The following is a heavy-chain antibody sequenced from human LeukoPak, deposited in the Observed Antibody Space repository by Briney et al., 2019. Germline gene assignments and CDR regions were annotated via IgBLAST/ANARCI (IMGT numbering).Heavy chain of an antibody. D-gene: IGHD3-3*01. Sequence: ASVKVSCKASGYTFTGYYMHWVRQAPGQGLEWMGWINPNSGGTNYAQKFQGRVTMARDTSISTAYMELSRLRSDDTAVYYCARSDYYYYYMDVWGKGTTVTVSS. CDR2: INPNSGGT. J-gene: IGHJ6*03. CDR1: GYTFTGYY. CDR3: ARSDYYYYYMDV. V-gene: IGHV1-2*02.